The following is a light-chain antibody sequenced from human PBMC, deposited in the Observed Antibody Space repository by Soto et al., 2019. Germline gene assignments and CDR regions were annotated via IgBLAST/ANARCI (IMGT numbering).Light chain of an antibody. V-gene: IGLV1-44*01. CDR2: TDN. CDR1: SSNIGINT. CDR3: CSYAGSSTFV. J-gene: IGLJ1*01. Sequence: QSVLTQPPSASGTPGQRVTISCSGGSSNIGINTVNWYQQLPGTAPKVLIYTDNQRPSGVPDRFSGSKSGTSASLAINGLQSGDEADYYCCSYAGSSTFVFGTGTKVTVL.